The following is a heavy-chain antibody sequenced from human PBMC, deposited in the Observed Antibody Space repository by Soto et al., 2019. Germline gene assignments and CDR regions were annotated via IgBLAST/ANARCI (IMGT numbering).Heavy chain of an antibody. CDR2: INAGNGNT. D-gene: IGHD2-15*01. V-gene: IGHV1-3*01. Sequence: QVQRVQSGAEVKKPGASVKVSYKASGYTFTSYAMHWVRQAPGQRLEWMGWINAGNGNTKYSQKFQGRVTITRDTSASSAYMELSSLRSEDTAVYYCARGPGGPDGPGDYWGQGTLVTVSS. CDR1: GYTFTSYA. J-gene: IGHJ4*02. CDR3: ARGPGGPDGPGDY.